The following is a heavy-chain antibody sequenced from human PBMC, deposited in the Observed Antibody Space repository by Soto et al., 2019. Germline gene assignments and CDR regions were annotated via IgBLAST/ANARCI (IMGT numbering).Heavy chain of an antibody. V-gene: IGHV3-30*18. D-gene: IGHD3-22*01. CDR2: ISYDGSNK. CDR3: AKDFRYYDSSGLIDY. CDR1: GFTFSSYG. J-gene: IGHJ4*02. Sequence: XGSLRLSCAASGFTFSSYGMHWVRQAPGKGLEWVAVISYDGSNKYYADSVKGRFTISRDNSKNTLYLQMNSLRAEDTAVYYCAKDFRYYDSSGLIDYWGQGTLVTVSS.